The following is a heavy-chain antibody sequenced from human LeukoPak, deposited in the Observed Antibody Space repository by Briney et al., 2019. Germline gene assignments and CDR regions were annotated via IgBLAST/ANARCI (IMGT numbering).Heavy chain of an antibody. CDR3: GRDGLWVAAGPDH. V-gene: IGHV1-18*01. CDR2: ISVHSGKT. Sequence: GASVKVSCKASGYTFTTYGIGWVRQAPGQGLEWVGWISVHSGKTDYAQKLQGRVTMTIDRSTSTAYMEVRSLNFDDTAVYYCGRDGLWVAAGPDHWGQGTLVIVSS. J-gene: IGHJ4*02. D-gene: IGHD6-13*01. CDR1: GYTFTTYG.